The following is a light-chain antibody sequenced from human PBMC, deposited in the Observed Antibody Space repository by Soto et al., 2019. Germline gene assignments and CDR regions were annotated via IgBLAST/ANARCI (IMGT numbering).Light chain of an antibody. CDR2: GAS. CDR1: QSISSW. V-gene: IGKV1-5*01. CDR3: QQYDTFST. Sequence: DIQMTQSPSTLSASVGDRVTITCRASQSISSWLAWYQQKPGKAPKLLIHGASSLESGVPSRFSGTGSGTDFTLTISRLQPDAFATYYCQQYDTFSTCGQGTKVEIK. J-gene: IGKJ1*01.